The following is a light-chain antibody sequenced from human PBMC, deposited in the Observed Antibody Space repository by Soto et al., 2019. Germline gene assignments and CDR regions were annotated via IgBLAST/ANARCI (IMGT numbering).Light chain of an antibody. CDR3: QQYGRSRGLT. CDR2: GAS. J-gene: IGKJ4*01. Sequence: EIVLTQSPGTLSLSPGERATLSCRASQSFSSSYLAWYQQKPGQAPRLLIYGASSRATGIPDRFSGSGSGTDFTLTISRLEPEDFAVYYCQQYGRSRGLTFVGGTKVDIK. CDR1: QSFSSSY. V-gene: IGKV3-20*01.